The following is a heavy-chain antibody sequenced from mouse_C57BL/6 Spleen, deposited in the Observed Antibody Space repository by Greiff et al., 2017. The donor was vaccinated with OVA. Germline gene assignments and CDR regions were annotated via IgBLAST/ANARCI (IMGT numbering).Heavy chain of an antibody. CDR3: SILNIAAVVGAWDY. CDR2: IDTEDGET. D-gene: IGHD1-1*01. Sequence: VQLQQSGAELVKPGDSVKFSCTASGFNINDYYMHWVKQRTEQGLEWIGRIDTEDGETKYAPKFQGNATITADTSSNTAYLQLSSLTSEDTAVYYSSILNIAAVVGAWDYWGQGTTLTVSS. CDR1: GFNINDYY. V-gene: IGHV14-2*01. J-gene: IGHJ2*01.